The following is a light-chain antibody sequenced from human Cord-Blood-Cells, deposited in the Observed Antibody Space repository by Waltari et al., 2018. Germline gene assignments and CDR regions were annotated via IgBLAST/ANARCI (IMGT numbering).Light chain of an antibody. Sequence: EIVFPPSSATLSLSPGERATLSVRASQSVSIYLPGYPPKPGQAPRVRIYDASNRATGIPARFSGSGSGTDFTLTIRSREPEDFAVYYCQQRSNWPLTFGGGTKVEIK. V-gene: IGKV3-11*01. CDR1: QSVSIY. J-gene: IGKJ4*01. CDR3: QQRSNWPLT. CDR2: DAS.